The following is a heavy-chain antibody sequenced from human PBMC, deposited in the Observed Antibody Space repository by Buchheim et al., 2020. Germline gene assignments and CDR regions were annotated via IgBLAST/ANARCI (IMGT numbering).Heavy chain of an antibody. V-gene: IGHV3-30-3*02. D-gene: IGHD2-2*01. CDR3: AKIKADRGIVVVPAAIGYMDV. J-gene: IGHJ6*03. CDR1: GFTFSSYA. CDR2: ISYDGSNK. Sequence: QVQLVESGGGVVQPGRSLRLSCAASGFTFSSYAMHWVRQAPGKGLEWVAVISYDGSNKYYADSVKGRFTISRDNSKNTLYLQMNSLRAEDTAVYYCAKIKADRGIVVVPAAIGYMDVWGKGTT.